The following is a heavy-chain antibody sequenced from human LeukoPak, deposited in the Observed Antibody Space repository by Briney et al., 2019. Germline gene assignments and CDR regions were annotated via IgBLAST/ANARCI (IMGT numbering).Heavy chain of an antibody. CDR2: INHSGST. D-gene: IGHD5-18*01. CDR3: ARAPWIQLWARRGFDY. CDR1: GGSFSGYY. V-gene: IGHV4-34*01. J-gene: IGHJ4*02. Sequence: SETLSLTCAVYGGSFSGYYWSWIRQPPGKGLEWIGEINHSGSTNYNPSLKSRVTISVDTSKNQFSLKLSPVTAADTAVYYCARAPWIQLWARRGFDYWGQGTLVTVSS.